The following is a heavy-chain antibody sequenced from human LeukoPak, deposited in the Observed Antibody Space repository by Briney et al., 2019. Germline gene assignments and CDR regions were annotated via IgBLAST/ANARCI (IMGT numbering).Heavy chain of an antibody. J-gene: IGHJ4*02. CDR3: ARARLYYYDSSGPPAPHFDY. CDR2: ISAYNGNT. V-gene: IGHV1-18*01. D-gene: IGHD3-22*01. CDR1: GYTFTSYG. Sequence: VASVTVSCKASGYTFTSYGISWVRQAPGQGLEWMGWISAYNGNTNYAQKLQGRVTMTTDTSTSTAYMELRSLRSDDTAVYYCARARLYYYDSSGPPAPHFDYWGQGTLVTVSS.